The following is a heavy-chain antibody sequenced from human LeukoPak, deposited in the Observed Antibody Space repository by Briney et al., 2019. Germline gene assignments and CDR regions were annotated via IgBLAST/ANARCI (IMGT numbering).Heavy chain of an antibody. CDR2: ISYDGSNK. Sequence: GGSLRLSCAASGFTFSSYSMNWVRQAPGKGLEWVAVISYDGSNKYYADSVKGRFTISRDNSKNTLYLQMNSLRAEDTAVYYCAKESQAWNYYYYGMDAWGQGTTVTVSS. CDR1: GFTFSSYS. V-gene: IGHV3-30*18. CDR3: AKESQAWNYYYYGMDA. J-gene: IGHJ6*02.